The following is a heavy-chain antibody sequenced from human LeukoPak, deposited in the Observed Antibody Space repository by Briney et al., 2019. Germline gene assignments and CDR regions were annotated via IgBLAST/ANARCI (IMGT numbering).Heavy chain of an antibody. D-gene: IGHD3-10*01. Sequence: GGSLRLSCAASGFTFDDYAMHWVHQAPGKGLEWVAVISYDGSNKYYADSVKGRFTISRDNSKNTLYLQMNSLRAEDTAVYYCAKGGLGLLWFGELLHYFDYWGQGTLVTVSS. CDR2: ISYDGSNK. V-gene: IGHV3-30*18. CDR3: AKGGLGLLWFGELLHYFDY. CDR1: GFTFDDYA. J-gene: IGHJ4*02.